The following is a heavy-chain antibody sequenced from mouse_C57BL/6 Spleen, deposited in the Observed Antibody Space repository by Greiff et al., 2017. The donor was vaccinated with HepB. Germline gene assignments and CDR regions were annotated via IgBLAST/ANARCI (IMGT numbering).Heavy chain of an antibody. D-gene: IGHD2-5*01. Sequence: VQLQQSGAELVKPGASVKISCKASGYAFSSYWMNWVKQRPGKGLEWIGQIYPGDGDTNYNGKFKGKATLTADKSSSTAYMQLSSLTSEDSAVYFGAREAYYSNPYYAMDYWGQGTSVTVSS. J-gene: IGHJ4*01. CDR2: IYPGDGDT. V-gene: IGHV1-80*01. CDR3: AREAYYSNPYYAMDY. CDR1: GYAFSSYW.